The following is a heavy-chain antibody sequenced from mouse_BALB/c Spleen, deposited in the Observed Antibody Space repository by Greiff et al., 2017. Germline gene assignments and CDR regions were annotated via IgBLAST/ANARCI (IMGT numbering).Heavy chain of an antibody. CDR3: ARGRDDGKGKSWFAY. Sequence: VQLKESGPELVKPGASVKISCKTSGYTFTEYTMHWVKQSHGKSLEWIGGINPNNGGTSYNQKFKGKATLTVDKSSSTAYMELRSLTSEDSAVYYCARGRDDGKGKSWFAYWGQGTLVTVSA. J-gene: IGHJ3*01. V-gene: IGHV1-18*01. CDR1: GYTFTEYT. CDR2: INPNNGGT. D-gene: IGHD2-14*01.